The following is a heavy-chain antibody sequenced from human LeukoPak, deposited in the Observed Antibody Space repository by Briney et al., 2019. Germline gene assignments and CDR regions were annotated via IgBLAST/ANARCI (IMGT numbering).Heavy chain of an antibody. CDR2: IYYSGST. CDR1: GGSISSYY. J-gene: IGHJ4*02. Sequence: PSETLSLTCTVSGGSISSYYWSWIRQPPGKGLEWIGYIYYSGSTNYNPSLKSRVTISVDTSKNQFSLKLSSVTAADTAVYYCARDSGKYSSGYIDYWGQGTLVTVSS. V-gene: IGHV4-59*01. CDR3: ARDSGKYSSGYIDY. D-gene: IGHD6-19*01.